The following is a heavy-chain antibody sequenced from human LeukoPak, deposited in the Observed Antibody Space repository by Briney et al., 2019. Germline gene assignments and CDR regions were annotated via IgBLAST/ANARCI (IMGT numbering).Heavy chain of an antibody. CDR2: IYTSGST. CDR1: GGSISSGSYY. Sequence: PSETLSLTCTVSGGSISSGSYYWSWIRQPAGKGLEWIGRIYTSGSTNYNPSLKSRVTISVDTSKNQFSLKLSSVTAADTAVYYCARGYCSGGSCYARYWFDPWGQGTLVTVSS. J-gene: IGHJ5*02. D-gene: IGHD2-15*01. CDR3: ARGYCSGGSCYARYWFDP. V-gene: IGHV4-61*02.